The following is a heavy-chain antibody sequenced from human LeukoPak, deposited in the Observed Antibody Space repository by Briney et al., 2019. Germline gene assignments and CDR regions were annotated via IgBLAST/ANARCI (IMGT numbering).Heavy chain of an antibody. D-gene: IGHD4-17*01. J-gene: IGHJ5*02. CDR1: GGAISSSSYY. Sequence: PSETLSLTCTVSGGAISSSSYYWAWIRQPPGRGLEWIASLSHSGSTYYNPSLKSRVTISVDTSKKQLSLKVNSVTAADTAVYYCAKISTVTYAQFDPWGPGTLVTVSS. CDR3: AKISTVTYAQFDP. CDR2: LSHSGST. V-gene: IGHV4-39*07.